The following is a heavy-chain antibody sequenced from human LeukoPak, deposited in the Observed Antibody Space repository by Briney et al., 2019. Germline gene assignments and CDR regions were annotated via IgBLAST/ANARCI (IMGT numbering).Heavy chain of an antibody. Sequence: ASVKVSCKASGYTFTSYYMHWARQAPGQGLEWMGIINPSGGSTSYAHKFQGRATMTRDMSTSTVYMELSSLRSEDTAVYYCASSSSYYFGFDPWGQGTLVTVSS. V-gene: IGHV1-46*01. J-gene: IGHJ5*02. CDR3: ASSSSYYFGFDP. CDR1: GYTFTSYY. CDR2: INPSGGST. D-gene: IGHD2/OR15-2a*01.